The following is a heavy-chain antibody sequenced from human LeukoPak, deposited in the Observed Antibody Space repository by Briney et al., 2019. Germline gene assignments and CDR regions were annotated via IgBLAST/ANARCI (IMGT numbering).Heavy chain of an antibody. D-gene: IGHD1-26*01. J-gene: IGHJ4*02. CDR3: ARGGDRSTHY. CDR1: GFTFSSYT. CDR2: ISGSRTDI. V-gene: IGHV3-21*01. Sequence: GGSLRLSCAASGFTFSSYTLDWVRQAPGQGLERVSSISGSRTDIYYADSVKGRFTISRDNAKNSLYLQMNSLRAEDTAVYYCARGGDRSTHYWGQGTLVTVSS.